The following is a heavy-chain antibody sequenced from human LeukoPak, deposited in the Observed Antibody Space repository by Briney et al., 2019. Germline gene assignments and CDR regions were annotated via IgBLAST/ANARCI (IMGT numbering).Heavy chain of an antibody. CDR2: IDESSSSI. V-gene: IGHV3-21*01. CDR3: ARETGDQAFDI. Sequence: PGGSLRLSCAASGFTLSSYNMNWVRQAPGKGLEWVSSIDESSSSIFYSDSVKGRFTFSRDNARNSLYLQMSSLRAEDTAVYYCARETGDQAFDIWGQGTMVTVSS. J-gene: IGHJ3*02. CDR1: GFTLSSYN. D-gene: IGHD7-27*01.